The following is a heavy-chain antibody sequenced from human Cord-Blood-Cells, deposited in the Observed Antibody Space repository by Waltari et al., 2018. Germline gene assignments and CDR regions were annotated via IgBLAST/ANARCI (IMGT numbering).Heavy chain of an antibody. CDR3: ARDPRRGSL. V-gene: IGHV1-2*02. J-gene: IGHJ2*01. CDR2: INPNSGGT. Sequence: QVQLVQSGAEVQKPGASVKVFCTASASTFTGSYMHWVRQAPGQGLAWMGWINPNSGGTNYAQKFQGRVTMTRDTSISTAYMELSRLRSDDTAVYYCARDPRRGSLWGRGTLVTVSS. D-gene: IGHD3-16*01. CDR1: ASTFTGSY.